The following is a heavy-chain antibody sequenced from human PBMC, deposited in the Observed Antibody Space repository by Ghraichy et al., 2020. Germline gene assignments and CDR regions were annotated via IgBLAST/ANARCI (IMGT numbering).Heavy chain of an antibody. CDR2: IYHSGST. D-gene: IGHD2-2*01. CDR1: GYSISRGYH. CDR3: ARCTYCSTTSCYANFDY. Sequence: SQTLSLTCAVSGYSISRGYHWGWVRQPPGKGLEWIGSIYHSGSTYHNPSLKSRVTISVDRSKNQFSLKLSSVTAADTAVYYCARCTYCSTTSCYANFDYWGQGTLVTVSS. V-gene: IGHV4-38-2*01. J-gene: IGHJ4*02.